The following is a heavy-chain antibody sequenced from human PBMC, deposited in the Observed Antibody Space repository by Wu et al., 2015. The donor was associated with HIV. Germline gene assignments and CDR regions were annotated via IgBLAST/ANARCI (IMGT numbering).Heavy chain of an antibody. D-gene: IGHD6-13*01. J-gene: IGHJ4*02. CDR3: ARDPRIAAAGTDY. Sequence: QVQLVQSETEMKKPGASLKVSCKASGYTFSAYDINWVRQAPGQGLEWVGWMNPNSGGTNYAQKFQGRVTMTRDTSISTAYMELSRLRSDDTAVYYCARDPRIAAAGTDYWGQGTLVTVSS. V-gene: IGHV1-2*02. CDR1: GYTFSAYD. CDR2: MNPNSGGT.